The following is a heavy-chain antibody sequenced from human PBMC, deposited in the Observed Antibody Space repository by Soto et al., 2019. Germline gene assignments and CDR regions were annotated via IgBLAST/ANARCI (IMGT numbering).Heavy chain of an antibody. CDR2: IYYSGST. Sequence: PAETLSLTCTVSGGSISSYYWSWIRQPPGKGLDWIGYIYYSGSTNYNPSLKSRVTISVDTSKNQFSLKLSSVTAADTAVYYCARGVVYYGSGSYTEWGFFDYWGQGTLVTVSS. J-gene: IGHJ4*02. CDR1: GGSISSYY. V-gene: IGHV4-59*01. CDR3: ARGVVYYGSGSYTEWGFFDY. D-gene: IGHD3-10*01.